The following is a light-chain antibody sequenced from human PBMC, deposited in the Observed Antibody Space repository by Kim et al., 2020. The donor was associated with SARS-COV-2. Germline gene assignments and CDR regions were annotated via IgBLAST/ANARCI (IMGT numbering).Light chain of an antibody. J-gene: IGKJ2*01. CDR3: QQYNVSRYT. Sequence: DIQMTQSPPSLSASVGDRVTITCRASQGINNYLAWFQQKPGKAPKSLIYGASTLHRGVPSKFSGSGFGTDFTLTISDLQPEDFASYYSQQYNVSRYTCGQETALEI. V-gene: IGKV1-16*02. CDR2: GAS. CDR1: QGINNY.